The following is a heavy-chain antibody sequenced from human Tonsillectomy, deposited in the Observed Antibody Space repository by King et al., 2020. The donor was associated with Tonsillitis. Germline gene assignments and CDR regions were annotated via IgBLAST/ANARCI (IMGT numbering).Heavy chain of an antibody. J-gene: IGHJ4*02. CDR2: ISGDGAST. CDR3: ANDMASGSYSSAY. D-gene: IGHD6-19*01. Sequence: VQLVESGGGVVQPGGSLRLSCAASGFTFDYYAMHWVRHAPGKGLEWVSLISGDGASTYYADSVKGRFTISRDNSQNSLYLPMNSLRTEDTALYSCANDMASGSYSSAYWGQATLATVSS. V-gene: IGHV3-43*02. CDR1: GFTFDYYA.